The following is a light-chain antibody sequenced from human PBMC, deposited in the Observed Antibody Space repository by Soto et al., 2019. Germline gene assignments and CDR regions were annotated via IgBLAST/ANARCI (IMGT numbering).Light chain of an antibody. CDR2: SNH. Sequence: QPVLTQPPSASGTPGQRVTISCSGSSSNIGTYYVYWYQQLPGTAPKLLIYSNHERPSGVPDRFSGSKSGTSASLAISGLRSEDEADYYCAAWDDSLSGPVFGGGTKVTVL. CDR1: SSNIGTYY. V-gene: IGLV1-47*02. CDR3: AAWDDSLSGPV. J-gene: IGLJ3*02.